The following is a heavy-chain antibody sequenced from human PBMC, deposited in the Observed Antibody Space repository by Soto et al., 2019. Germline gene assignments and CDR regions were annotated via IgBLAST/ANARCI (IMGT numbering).Heavy chain of an antibody. CDR1: GFTFSRHW. CDR2: INSDGSST. V-gene: IGHV3-74*01. D-gene: IGHD3-3*01. Sequence: PGGSLRLSCAVSGFTFSRHWMHWVRQAPGKGLVWVSRINSDGSSTNYADSVKGRFTISRDNAKKTLYLQMNSLRADDTAVYYCARDSSPYYDYWSGFYTYFDYWGQGALVTVSS. CDR3: ARDSSPYYDYWSGFYTYFDY. J-gene: IGHJ4*02.